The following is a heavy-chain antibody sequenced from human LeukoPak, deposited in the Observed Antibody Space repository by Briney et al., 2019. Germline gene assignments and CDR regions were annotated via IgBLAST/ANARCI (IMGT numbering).Heavy chain of an antibody. CDR1: GGSFSGYY. D-gene: IGHD1-26*01. J-gene: IGHJ4*02. Sequence: SETLSLTCAVYGGSFSGYYWSWIREPPGKGLEWIGEINHSGSTNYNPSLKSRVTISVDTSKNQFSLKLSSVTAADTAVYYCARGRRGAIDYWGQGTLVTVSS. V-gene: IGHV4-34*01. CDR2: INHSGST. CDR3: ARGRRGAIDY.